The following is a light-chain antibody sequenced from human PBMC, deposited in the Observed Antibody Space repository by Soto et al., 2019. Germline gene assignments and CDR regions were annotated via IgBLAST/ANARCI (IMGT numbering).Light chain of an antibody. J-gene: IGLJ2*01. Sequence: QSALTQPASVSGSPGQSITISCTGSSSDIGAYNFVSWYQQYPGKAPKLMIYGVTNRPSGISSRFSGSKSGNTASLTISGLQAEDEADYYCSSYTSSITVVFGGGTKVTVL. CDR2: GVT. CDR3: SSYTSSITVV. V-gene: IGLV2-14*01. CDR1: SSDIGAYNF.